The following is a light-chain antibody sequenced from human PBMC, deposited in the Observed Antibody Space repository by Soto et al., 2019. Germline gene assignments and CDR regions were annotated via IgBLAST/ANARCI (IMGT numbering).Light chain of an antibody. J-gene: IGKJ1*01. CDR2: GAS. Sequence: DIPMTQSPSSLSASVGDRVTITCRTSQGISNYLAWYQQKPGKVPKLLIYGASTLQPGVPSRFSGSGSGADFTLTISSLQPEDVATYYCQKYDGAPRTFGQGTKVEIK. V-gene: IGKV1-27*01. CDR1: QGISNY. CDR3: QKYDGAPRT.